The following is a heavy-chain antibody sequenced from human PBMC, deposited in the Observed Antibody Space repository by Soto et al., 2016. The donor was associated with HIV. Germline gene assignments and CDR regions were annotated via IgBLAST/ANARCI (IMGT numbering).Heavy chain of an antibody. CDR1: GITFSSSA. V-gene: IGHV1-58*01. Sequence: QMQLVQSGPEVKKPGTSVKVSCKASGITFSSSAVQWVRQARGQRLEWIGWIVVGSGNTTYSQKLQERVTISRDMSTSTVFMELSSLTFEDTATYYCARDGHPDYEYVWGSRLYYMDVWGKGTTVSVSS. D-gene: IGHD3-16*01. J-gene: IGHJ6*03. CDR2: IVVGSGNT. CDR3: ARDGHPDYEYVWGSRLYYMDV.